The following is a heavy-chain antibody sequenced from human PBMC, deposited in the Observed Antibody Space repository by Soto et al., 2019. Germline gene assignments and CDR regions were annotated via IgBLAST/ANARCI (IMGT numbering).Heavy chain of an antibody. Sequence: EVQLVESGGGLVQPGGSLRLCYAASGFTVSSNYMSWVRQAPGKGLEWVSVIYSGGSTYYADSVKGRFTISRHNSKNTLYLQMNSLRAEDTAVYYCARISGSYSSASDYWGQGTLVTVSS. CDR3: ARISGSYSSASDY. V-gene: IGHV3-53*04. J-gene: IGHJ4*02. CDR1: GFTVSSNY. D-gene: IGHD1-26*01. CDR2: IYSGGST.